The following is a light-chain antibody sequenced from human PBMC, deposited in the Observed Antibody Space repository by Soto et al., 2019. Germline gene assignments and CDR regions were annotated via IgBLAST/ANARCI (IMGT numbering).Light chain of an antibody. Sequence: ELVMTQSPATLSVSPGERATLSCRASQSFSSNVAWYQQKPGQAPRLLIYGTSTRVTGIPARFSGSGSGTEFTLTISSLQSEDFATYFCHSRAFGQGTRL. V-gene: IGKV3-15*01. J-gene: IGKJ5*01. CDR2: GTS. CDR3: HSRA. CDR1: QSFSSN.